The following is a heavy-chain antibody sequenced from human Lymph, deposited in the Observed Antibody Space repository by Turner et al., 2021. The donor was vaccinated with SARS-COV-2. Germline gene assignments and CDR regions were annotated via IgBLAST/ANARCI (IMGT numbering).Heavy chain of an antibody. CDR1: GFTFSSYA. CDR2: ISFDGNNK. J-gene: IGHJ4*02. Sequence: QVQLVASGGGVVQPGRSLILSCAASGFTFSSYAMHWVRQAPGKGLEWVAVISFDGNNKYYTDSVKGRFTISRDNSKNTLYLQLNSLRPEDTAVYYCARGDYYGSGTYPGKTFDYWGQGTLVTVSS. V-gene: IGHV3-30-3*01. CDR3: ARGDYYGSGTYPGKTFDY. D-gene: IGHD3-10*01.